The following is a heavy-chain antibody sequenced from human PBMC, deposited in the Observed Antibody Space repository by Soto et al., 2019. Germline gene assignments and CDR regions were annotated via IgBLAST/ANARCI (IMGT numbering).Heavy chain of an antibody. Sequence: QVQLQESGPGLVKPSETLSLTCTVSGGSISSYYWSWIRQPPGKGLEWIGYIYYSGSTNYNASLKSRVTISVDTSKNQFSLKLSSVTAADTAVYYCARGDYGGNPGYFQHWGQGTLVTVSS. CDR3: ARGDYGGNPGYFQH. J-gene: IGHJ1*01. D-gene: IGHD2-15*01. V-gene: IGHV4-59*01. CDR2: IYYSGST. CDR1: GGSISSYY.